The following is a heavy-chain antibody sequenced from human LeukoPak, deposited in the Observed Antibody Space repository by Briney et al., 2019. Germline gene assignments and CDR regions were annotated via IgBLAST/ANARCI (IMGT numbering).Heavy chain of an antibody. CDR1: GYRSTNYW. J-gene: IGHJ4*02. D-gene: IGHD1-26*01. CDR2: IYPGDSET. Sequence: PGESLKISCKGSGYRSTNYWIGWVRQMPGKGLEWMGIIYPGDSETRYSPSFQGQVTISADKSISTAYLQWSSLKASDTAMYYCARRRDLYSGSYYPFDYWGQGTLVTVSS. V-gene: IGHV5-51*01. CDR3: ARRRDLYSGSYYPFDY.